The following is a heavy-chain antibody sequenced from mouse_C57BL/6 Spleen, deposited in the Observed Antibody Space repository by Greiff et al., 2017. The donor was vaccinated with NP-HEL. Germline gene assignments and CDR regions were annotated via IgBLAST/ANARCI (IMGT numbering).Heavy chain of an antibody. Sequence: VKLMESGPGLVQPSQSLSITCTVSGFSLTSYGVHWVRQSPGKGLEWLGVIWRGGSTDYNAAFMSRLSITKDNSKSQVFFKMNSLQADDTAIYYCAKGNGNYEGYAMDYWGQGTSVTVSS. CDR2: IWRGGST. J-gene: IGHJ4*01. D-gene: IGHD2-1*01. V-gene: IGHV2-5*01. CDR1: GFSLTSYG. CDR3: AKGNGNYEGYAMDY.